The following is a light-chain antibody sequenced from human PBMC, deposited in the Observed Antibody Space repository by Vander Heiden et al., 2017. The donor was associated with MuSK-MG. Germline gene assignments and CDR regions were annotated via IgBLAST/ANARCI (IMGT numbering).Light chain of an antibody. CDR2: DVS. Sequence: QSALTQPASVSGSPGQSITISCTGTSSDVGGYNYVSWYQQHPGKAHKLMIYDVSKRPSGVSNRFSGSKSGNTASLTISGRQDEDEADYYCSSYTSSSTYVFGTGTKVTVL. CDR1: SSDVGGYNY. V-gene: IGLV2-14*01. CDR3: SSYTSSSTYV. J-gene: IGLJ1*01.